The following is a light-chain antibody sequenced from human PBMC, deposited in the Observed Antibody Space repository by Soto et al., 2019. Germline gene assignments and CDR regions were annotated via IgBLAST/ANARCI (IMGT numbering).Light chain of an antibody. CDR1: QSINNY. CDR3: HYRCIWPPRAT. J-gene: IGKJ4*01. CDR2: DAS. Sequence: EIVLTQSPVTLSLSPGERATLSCRASQSINNYLAWYQQKPGQPPRLLLYDASNRATAIPVRFSGSGSGTDFTLTISSLELEDSEVDYCHYRCIWPPRATFGGGTKVEIK. V-gene: IGKV3-11*01.